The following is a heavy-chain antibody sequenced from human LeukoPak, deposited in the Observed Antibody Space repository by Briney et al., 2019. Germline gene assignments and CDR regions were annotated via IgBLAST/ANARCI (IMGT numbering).Heavy chain of an antibody. Sequence: PGGSLRLSCAASGFTFSGYAMTWVRQAPGKGLEWVSSISGSGGSTYYAASVEGRFTISRDNSKNTLYLQMNSLRAEDTAVYYCAKSHSSSWYYFDYWGQGTLVTVSS. CDR2: ISGSGGST. CDR1: GFTFSGYA. D-gene: IGHD6-13*01. J-gene: IGHJ4*02. CDR3: AKSHSSSWYYFDY. V-gene: IGHV3-23*01.